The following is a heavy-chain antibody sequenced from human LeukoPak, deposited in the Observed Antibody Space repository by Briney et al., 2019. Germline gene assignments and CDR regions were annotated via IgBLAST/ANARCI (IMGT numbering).Heavy chain of an antibody. J-gene: IGHJ4*02. V-gene: IGHV3-30*18. Sequence: GRSLRLSCAASGFTFSSYGMHWVRQAPGKGLEWVAVITYDGSEKYYGDSVKGRFTISRDNSKNTLYLQMNSLRAEDTAVYCCAKKHSSGLHYWGQGTLVTVSS. CDR1: GFTFSSYG. CDR2: ITYDGSEK. D-gene: IGHD6-19*01. CDR3: AKKHSSGLHY.